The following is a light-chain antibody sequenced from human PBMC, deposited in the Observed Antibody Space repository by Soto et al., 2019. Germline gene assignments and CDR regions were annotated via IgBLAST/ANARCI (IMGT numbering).Light chain of an antibody. V-gene: IGKV1-5*03. Sequence: IQMTQSPSTLSASVGDRVIITCRASQSVCSWLAWYQHKPGKAPNLLIYKASRLASGVPSRFSGSGSGTEFTLTISSLQPDDFATYYCQQHRSYPVTFGQGTRLEIK. CDR2: KAS. J-gene: IGKJ5*01. CDR3: QQHRSYPVT. CDR1: QSVCSW.